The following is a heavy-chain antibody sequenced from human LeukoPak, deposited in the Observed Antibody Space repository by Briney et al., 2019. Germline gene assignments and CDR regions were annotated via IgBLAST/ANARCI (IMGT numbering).Heavy chain of an antibody. J-gene: IGHJ4*02. V-gene: IGHV3-23*01. CDR2: ISGSGGTP. CDR1: GFTFSSYA. D-gene: IGHD3-10*01. CDR3: AKDRVYIMVRGVRGDY. Sequence: GGSLRLSCAASGFTFSSYAMSWVRQAPGKGLEWVSTISGSGGTPYYADSVKGRFTISRDNSKNTLYLQMNSLRAEDTATYYCAKDRVYIMVRGVRGDYWGQGTLVTVSS.